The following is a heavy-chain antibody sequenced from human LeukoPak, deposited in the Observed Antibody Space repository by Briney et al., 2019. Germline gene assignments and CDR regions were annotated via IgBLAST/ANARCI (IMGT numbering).Heavy chain of an antibody. V-gene: IGHV3-23*01. D-gene: IGHD5-24*01. CDR3: GRDGWGWAQYDY. Sequence: GGSLRLSCRGSGFTFRSYAVGGVREAPGKGVGGGAGITDKGLARNYADSVQGRLTIPRDDSRTTVDLQMTSLRVEDTALYCCGRDGWGWAQYDYWGQGTLVTVSS. J-gene: IGHJ4*02. CDR2: ITDKGLAR. CDR1: GFTFRSYA.